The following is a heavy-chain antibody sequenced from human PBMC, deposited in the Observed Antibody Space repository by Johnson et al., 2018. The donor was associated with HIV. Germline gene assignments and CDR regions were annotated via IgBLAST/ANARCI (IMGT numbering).Heavy chain of an antibody. J-gene: IGHJ3*02. Sequence: VQLVESGGGVVRPGGSLRLSCAASGFTFHDYGMTWVRQAPGKGLEWVAGINWNGGSPGYADSVTGRFTISRDNARNSLYPQMSSLRAADTALYYCAKRLGYDSRGDQFDIWGQGTMVTVSS. CDR3: AKRLGYDSRGDQFDI. V-gene: IGHV3-20*04. D-gene: IGHD3-22*01. CDR1: GFTFHDYG. CDR2: INWNGGSP.